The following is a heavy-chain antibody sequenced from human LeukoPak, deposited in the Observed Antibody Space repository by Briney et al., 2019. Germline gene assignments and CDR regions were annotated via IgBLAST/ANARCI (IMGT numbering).Heavy chain of an antibody. CDR1: GGSINSYY. V-gene: IGHV4-59*01. Sequence: SETLSLTCTVSGGSINSYYWSWIRQPPGKGLEWIGYIYYSGSTNYNPSLKSRVTISVDTSKNQFSLKLSSVTAADTAVYYCARYYYGSGSSFFDYWGQGTLVTVSS. D-gene: IGHD3-10*01. J-gene: IGHJ4*02. CDR2: IYYSGST. CDR3: ARYYYGSGSSFFDY.